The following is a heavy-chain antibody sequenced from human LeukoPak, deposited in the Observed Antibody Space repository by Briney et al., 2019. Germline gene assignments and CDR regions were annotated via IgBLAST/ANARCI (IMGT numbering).Heavy chain of an antibody. CDR1: GYTFTGYY. CDR3: ARELINFHDHTNTGFFDS. V-gene: IGHV1-2*02. Sequence: ASVKVSCKTSGYTFTGYYIHLLRQAPGQRHEWMAWIDPNSGATNYAHKFEGRVTMTRDTSISTAYMEVSSLRSDDTAVYYCARELINFHDHTNTGFFDSWGQGTPVTVSS. CDR2: IDPNSGAT. D-gene: IGHD1-14*01. J-gene: IGHJ4*03.